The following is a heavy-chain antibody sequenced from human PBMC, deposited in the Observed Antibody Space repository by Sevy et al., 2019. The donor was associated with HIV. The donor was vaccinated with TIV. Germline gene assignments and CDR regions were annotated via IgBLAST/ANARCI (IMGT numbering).Heavy chain of an antibody. CDR2: IQRKTDGGTT. Sequence: GGSLRLSCAASGFTFSSAWMSWVRQAPGKGLEWVGRIQRKTDGGTTDYAASVKGRITILRDDSVNLLYLQMNSLKTDNAAVYYCTTDTSTGYFDWLLDFDYWGQGTLVTVSS. V-gene: IGHV3-15*01. D-gene: IGHD3-9*01. CDR3: TTDTSTGYFDWLLDFDY. J-gene: IGHJ4*02. CDR1: GFTFSSAW.